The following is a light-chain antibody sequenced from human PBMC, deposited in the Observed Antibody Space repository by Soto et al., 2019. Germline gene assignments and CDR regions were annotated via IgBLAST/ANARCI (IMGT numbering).Light chain of an antibody. J-gene: IGKJ1*01. V-gene: IGKV3-11*01. Sequence: ILLTQSPAXPSLSPXXXXGXAXGASQGVWGYIAWYQQKPGQAPRLLIYDASKRATAIPVRFSGSGSGTDFTLTISSLEPEDFAVYYCQQRARWPWTFGQGTKVDIK. CDR1: QGVWGY. CDR2: DAS. CDR3: QQRARWPWT.